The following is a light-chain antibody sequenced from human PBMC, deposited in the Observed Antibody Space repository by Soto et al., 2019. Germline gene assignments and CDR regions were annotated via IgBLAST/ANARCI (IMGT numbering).Light chain of an antibody. J-gene: IGLJ3*02. Sequence: QSALTQPASVSGSPGQSITISCTGTGSDIGNYNYVSWYQQHPGKAPKLMIYGVSNRPSGVSNRFSGSKSGNAASLTISGLQAEDEADYYCSSYTSYTTLLVFGGGTKLTVL. V-gene: IGLV2-14*01. CDR3: SSYTSYTTLLV. CDR1: GSDIGNYNY. CDR2: GVS.